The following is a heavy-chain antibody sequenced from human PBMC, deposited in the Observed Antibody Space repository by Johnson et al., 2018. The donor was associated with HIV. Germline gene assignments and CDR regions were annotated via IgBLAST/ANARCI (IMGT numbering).Heavy chain of an antibody. Sequence: QVQLVESGGGLVKPGGSLRLSCAASGFSLSSYAMHWVRQAPGKGLEWVAVISYDGSNKYYADSVKGRFTISRDNSKNTLYLQMNSLRAEDTAVYYCARDKVDDAFDIWGQGTMVTVSS. J-gene: IGHJ3*02. CDR3: ARDKVDDAFDI. D-gene: IGHD1-26*01. CDR1: GFSLSSYA. CDR2: ISYDGSNK. V-gene: IGHV3-30*04.